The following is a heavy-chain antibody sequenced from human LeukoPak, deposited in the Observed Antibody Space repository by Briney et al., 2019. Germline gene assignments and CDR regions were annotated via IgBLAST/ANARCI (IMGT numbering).Heavy chain of an antibody. V-gene: IGHV3-48*01. CDR1: GFTFGGYN. Sequence: SGGSLRLSCAASGFTFGGYNMNWVRQAPGKGLEWVSYISSGSATMYYADSVKGRFTISRDNAKNSLYLQMDSLRAEDTAVYYCTRVTYYYYVGVWGKGTTVTVSS. CDR3: TRVTYYYYVGV. CDR2: ISSGSATM. J-gene: IGHJ6*03. D-gene: IGHD1-20*01.